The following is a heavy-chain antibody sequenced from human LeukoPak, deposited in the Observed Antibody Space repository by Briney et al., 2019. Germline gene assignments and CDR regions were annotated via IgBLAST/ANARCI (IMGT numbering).Heavy chain of an antibody. CDR2: INNDGSGT. D-gene: IGHD2/OR15-2a*01. Sequence: GGSLRLSCAASGFTFSSYYIHWVRQAPGKGLVWVSRINNDGSGTIYADSVRGRFTTSRDNAKNSLFLQMNSLRAEDTAVYYCARGGFSHGFDYWGQGTLVTVSS. CDR3: ARGGFSHGFDY. V-gene: IGHV3-74*01. CDR1: GFTFSSYY. J-gene: IGHJ4*02.